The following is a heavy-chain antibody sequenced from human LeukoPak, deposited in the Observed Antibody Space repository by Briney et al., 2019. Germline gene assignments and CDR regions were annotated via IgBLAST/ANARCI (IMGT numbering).Heavy chain of an antibody. CDR3: ARGSSFDGYCSAGACDAGYYDS. D-gene: IGHD2-15*01. Sequence: SETLSPTCAVYGESFSAYFWNWIRQAPGKPLEYIGEINHRGSSHYNPSLKTRVTLSVDTSKNQFSLKLTSVTAADTAVYFCARGSSFDGYCSAGACDAGYYDSWGQGTPVTVSS. J-gene: IGHJ4*02. V-gene: IGHV4-34*01. CDR1: GESFSAYF. CDR2: INHRGSS.